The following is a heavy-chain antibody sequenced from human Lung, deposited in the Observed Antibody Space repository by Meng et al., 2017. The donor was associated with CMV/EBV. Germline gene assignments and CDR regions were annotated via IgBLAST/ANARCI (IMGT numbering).Heavy chain of an antibody. CDR2: TYYKSKWNH. V-gene: IGHV6-1*01. J-gene: IGHJ4*02. D-gene: IGHD3-22*01. CDR1: GDSISSNSAT. Sequence: SQTLSLTXAISGDSISSNSATWNWIRQSPSRGLEWLGRTYYKSKWNHDYAVSVKSRISFNPDTSKNQFSLQLSSVTPEDTAVYYCARVFGDITGYVFDYWGQGKXVNGSS. CDR3: ARVFGDITGYVFDY.